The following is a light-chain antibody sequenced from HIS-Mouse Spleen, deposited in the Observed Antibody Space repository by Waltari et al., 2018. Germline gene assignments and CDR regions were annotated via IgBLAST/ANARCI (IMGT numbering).Light chain of an antibody. Sequence: QSALTQPASVSGSPGQSITISCTGTSSDVGGYNYVSWYQQHPGKAPKLMIYDVSNRTSGVSNRFSGSKSGNTASLTSSGLQAEDAADYYCSSYTSSSPVFGGGTKLTVL. CDR2: DVS. J-gene: IGLJ2*01. CDR1: SSDVGGYNY. CDR3: SSYTSSSPV. V-gene: IGLV2-14*03.